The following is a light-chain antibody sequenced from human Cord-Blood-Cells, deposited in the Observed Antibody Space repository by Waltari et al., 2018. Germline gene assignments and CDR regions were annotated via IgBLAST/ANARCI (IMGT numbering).Light chain of an antibody. J-gene: IGKJ2*01. V-gene: IGKV3-20*01. Sequence: EIVLTQSPGTLSLSPGERATLSCRASQSVSSSYLAWYQHKPGQAPRLLIYGASSRATGIPDRFSGSGSGTDFTLTISRLEPEDFAVYYCQQYGSSPGYTFGQGTKLEIK. CDR1: QSVSSSY. CDR3: QQYGSSPGYT. CDR2: GAS.